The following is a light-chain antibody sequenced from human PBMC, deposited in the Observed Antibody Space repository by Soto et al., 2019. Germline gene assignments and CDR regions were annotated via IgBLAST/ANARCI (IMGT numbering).Light chain of an antibody. CDR1: QGVSSY. J-gene: IGKJ4*01. V-gene: IGKV3-20*01. CDR2: GAS. Sequence: EIVLTQSPATLSLSPGERATLSCRASQGVSSYLAWYQQKPGQAPRLLIYGASSRATGIPDRFSGSGSGTDFTLTISRLEPEDFAVYYCQQYGSSPTFGGGTKVDIK. CDR3: QQYGSSPT.